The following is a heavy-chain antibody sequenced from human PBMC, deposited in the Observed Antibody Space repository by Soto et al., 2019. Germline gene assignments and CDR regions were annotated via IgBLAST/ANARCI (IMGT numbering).Heavy chain of an antibody. V-gene: IGHV5-51*01. Sequence: ESLKISCKCSGYRFTSYWIAWVRQMPGKGLEWMGIIYPGDSDTRYSPSFQGQVTISADKSISTAYLQWSSLKASDTAMYYCAIALELATMGWGQGSLVTVSS. J-gene: IGHJ4*02. D-gene: IGHD5-12*01. CDR1: GYRFTSYW. CDR3: AIALELATMG. CDR2: IYPGDSDT.